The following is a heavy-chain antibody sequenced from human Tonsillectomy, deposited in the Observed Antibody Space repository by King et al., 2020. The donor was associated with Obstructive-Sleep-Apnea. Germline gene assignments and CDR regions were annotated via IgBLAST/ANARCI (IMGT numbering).Heavy chain of an antibody. CDR1: GFTFSSYS. CDR2: ISSSSTI. Sequence: QLVQSGGGLVQPGGSLRLSCAASGFTFSSYSMNWVRQAPGKGLEWVSYISSSSTIYYADSVKGRFTISRDNAKNSLYLQMNSLRAEDTAVYYCARDIVVVPAAFDYWGQGTLVTVSS. J-gene: IGHJ4*02. D-gene: IGHD2-2*01. V-gene: IGHV3-48*04. CDR3: ARDIVVVPAAFDY.